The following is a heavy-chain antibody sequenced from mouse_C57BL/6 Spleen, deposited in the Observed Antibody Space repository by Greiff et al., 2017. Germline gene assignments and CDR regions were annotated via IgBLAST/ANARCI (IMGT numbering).Heavy chain of an antibody. CDR3: ARYDYDLYYAMDY. D-gene: IGHD2-4*01. Sequence: VQLQQSGPELVKPGASVKISCKASGYSFTGYYMNWVKQSPEKSLEWIGEINPRTGGTTYNQKFKAKATLTVDKSSSTAYMQLKSLTSEDSAVYYCARYDYDLYYAMDYWGQGTSVTVSS. CDR2: INPRTGGT. J-gene: IGHJ4*01. CDR1: GYSFTGYY. V-gene: IGHV1-42*01.